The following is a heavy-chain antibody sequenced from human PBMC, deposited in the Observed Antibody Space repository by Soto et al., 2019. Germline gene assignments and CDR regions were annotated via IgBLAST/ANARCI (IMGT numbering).Heavy chain of an antibody. CDR3: ARAGGDPGGAYFDY. CDR2: ISYDGSNK. V-gene: IGHV3-30-3*01. D-gene: IGHD2-21*02. CDR1: GFTFSSYA. J-gene: IGHJ4*02. Sequence: QVQLVESGGGVVQPGRSLRLSCAASGFTFSSYAMHWVRQAPGKGLEWVAVISYDGSNKYYADSAKGRFTISRDNSKNTLYLQMNSLRAEDTAVYYCARAGGDPGGAYFDYWGQGTLVTVSS.